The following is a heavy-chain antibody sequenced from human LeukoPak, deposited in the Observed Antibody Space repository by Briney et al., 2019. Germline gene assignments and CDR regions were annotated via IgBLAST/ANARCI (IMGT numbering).Heavy chain of an antibody. CDR1: GGSISSYY. D-gene: IGHD5-12*01. Sequence: SETLSLTCTVSGGSISSYYWSWIRQPPGKGLEWIGSIYYRGSTYYNPSLKSRVTISVDTSKNQVSLKLRSVTAADTAVYYCARTTDYLWWGQGTLVTVPS. V-gene: IGHV4-39*07. CDR2: IYYRGST. CDR3: ARTTDYLW. J-gene: IGHJ4*02.